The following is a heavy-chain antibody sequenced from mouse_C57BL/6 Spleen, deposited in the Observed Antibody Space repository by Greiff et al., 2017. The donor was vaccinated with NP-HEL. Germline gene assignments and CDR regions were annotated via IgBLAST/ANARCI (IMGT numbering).Heavy chain of an antibody. Sequence: QVQLQQSGAELVRPGASVTLSCKASGYTFTDYEMHWVKQTPVHGLEWIGAIDPETGGTAYNQKFKGKAILTADKSSSTAYMELRSLTSEDTAVYYCSSNLFDDWGQGTTLTVSS. J-gene: IGHJ2*01. V-gene: IGHV1-15*01. CDR3: SSNLFDD. CDR1: GYTFTDYE. CDR2: IDPETGGT.